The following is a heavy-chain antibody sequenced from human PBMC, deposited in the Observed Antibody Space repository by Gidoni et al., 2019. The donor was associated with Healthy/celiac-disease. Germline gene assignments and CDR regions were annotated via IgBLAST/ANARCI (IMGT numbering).Heavy chain of an antibody. CDR2: IIPIFGSA. J-gene: IGHJ4*02. CDR3: ARTLSYYYDRSGHDY. D-gene: IGHD3-22*01. CDR1: GGHFSSYA. V-gene: IGHV1-69*01. Sequence: QVQLVQPGAEVTKPGSSVKVSCKASGGHFSSYAISWVRPAPGQGLELMGGIIPIFGSANYAQKFQGRVTITADESTSTAYMELSSLLSEDTAVDYCARTLSYYYDRSGHDYWGQGTLVTVSS.